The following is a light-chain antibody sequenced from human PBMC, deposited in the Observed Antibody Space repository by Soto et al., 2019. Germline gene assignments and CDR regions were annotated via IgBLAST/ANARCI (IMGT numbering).Light chain of an antibody. CDR2: GAS. CDR3: QQSASSRWT. CDR1: QSVSSSY. V-gene: IGKV3-20*01. Sequence: EIVLTQSPGTLSLSPGERATLSCRASQSVSSSYLAWYQQKPGQAPRLLIYGASSRATCIPDRFSGSGSGTDFTLTITRLEPDYVAVYYCQQSASSRWTFGQGTKVEIK. J-gene: IGKJ1*01.